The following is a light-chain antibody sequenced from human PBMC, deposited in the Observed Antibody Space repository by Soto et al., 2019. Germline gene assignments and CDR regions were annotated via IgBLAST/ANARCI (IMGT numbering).Light chain of an antibody. J-gene: IGKJ4*01. CDR1: PTARTY. CDR3: QQRSSWPLT. CDR2: DVS. Sequence: EIVLTQSPATLSLSPGERATLSCRASPTARTYLAWYQQKPGQAPRLLIYDVSNRATGVPARFSGSGSETDFSLTISSLEPEDFAVYYCQQRSSWPLTFGGRTRVEI. V-gene: IGKV3-11*01.